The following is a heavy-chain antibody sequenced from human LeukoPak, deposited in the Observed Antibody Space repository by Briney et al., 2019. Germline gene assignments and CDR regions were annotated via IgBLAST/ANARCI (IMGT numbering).Heavy chain of an antibody. Sequence: ASVKVSCKTSGYTYTDYDITWVRQAPGQGLEWMGRVSPYNGNTYYSQRFQDRVTITKDTSTGTAYMDLRNLRTDDTAMYYCARNGRVRRVVKDLFEYWGQGTLVTVSS. D-gene: IGHD3-10*01. CDR1: GYTYTDYD. J-gene: IGHJ4*02. CDR3: ARNGRVRRVVKDLFEY. V-gene: IGHV1-18*01. CDR2: VSPYNGNT.